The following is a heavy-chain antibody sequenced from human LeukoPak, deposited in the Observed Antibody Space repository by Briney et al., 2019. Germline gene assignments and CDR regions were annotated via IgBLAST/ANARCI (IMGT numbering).Heavy chain of an antibody. CDR1: AFTFSVYS. J-gene: IGHJ6*02. D-gene: IGHD6-13*01. CDR3: AAKTAEQNHGRDV. CDR2: ISGSSGNI. V-gene: IGHV3-48*04. Sequence: PGGSLRLSCAASAFTFSVYSMNWVRQAPGKGLEWVAYISGSSGNIYYADSVKGRFTISRDNAKNSLYLQMSSLRAEDTAVYYWAAKTAEQNHGRDVWAQGTT.